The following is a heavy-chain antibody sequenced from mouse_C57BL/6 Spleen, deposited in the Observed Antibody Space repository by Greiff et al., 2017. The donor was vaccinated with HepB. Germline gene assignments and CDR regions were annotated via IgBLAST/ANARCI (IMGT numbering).Heavy chain of an antibody. CDR3: ASTTVVATKGAMDY. CDR1: GYTFTSYW. Sequence: QVQLQQPGAELVKPGASVKLSCKASGYTFTSYWMHWVKQRPGQGFEWIGMIHPNSGSTNYNEKCKSKATLTVDKSSSTAYMQLSSLTSEDSAVYCCASTTVVATKGAMDYWGQGTSVTVYS. D-gene: IGHD1-1*01. CDR2: IHPNSGST. V-gene: IGHV1-64*01. J-gene: IGHJ4*01.